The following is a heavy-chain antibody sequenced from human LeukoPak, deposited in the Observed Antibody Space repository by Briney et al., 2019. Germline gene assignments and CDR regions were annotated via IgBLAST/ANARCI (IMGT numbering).Heavy chain of an antibody. CDR3: AKDGKYCSSTSCYLNYYYYGMDV. J-gene: IGHJ6*04. V-gene: IGHV3-30*18. CDR1: GFTFSSYG. Sequence: GGSLRLSCAASGFTFSSYGMHWVRQAPGKGLEWVAVISYDGSNKYYADSVKGRFTISRDNSKSTLYLQMNSLRAEDTAVYYCAKDGKYCSSTSCYLNYYYYGMDVWGKGTTVTVSS. CDR2: ISYDGSNK. D-gene: IGHD2-2*01.